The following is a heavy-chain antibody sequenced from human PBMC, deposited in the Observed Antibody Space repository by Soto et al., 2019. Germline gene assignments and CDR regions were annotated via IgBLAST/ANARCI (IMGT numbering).Heavy chain of an antibody. V-gene: IGHV3-7*03. CDR3: AKSRAIGYDSSGYPTPGY. Sequence: GGSLRLSCTASGFMFSTYLMSWVRQAPGKGLEWVANIRQGGNEKYYVDSVKGRFTISRDNAKKSLYLQMNSLRAEDTAVYYCAKSRAIGYDSSGYPTPGYWGQGTLVTVSS. CDR1: GFMFSTYL. D-gene: IGHD3-22*01. J-gene: IGHJ4*02. CDR2: IRQGGNEK.